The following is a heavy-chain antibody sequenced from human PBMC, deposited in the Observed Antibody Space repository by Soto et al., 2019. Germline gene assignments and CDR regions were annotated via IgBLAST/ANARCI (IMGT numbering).Heavy chain of an antibody. Sequence: SETLSLTCAVYGGSFSGYYWSWIRQPPGKGLEWIGEINPSGSTNYNPSLKSRVTISVDTSKNQSSLKLTSVTAADTAVYYCARGSPTFSQVATIPYWGQGTLVTVSS. CDR3: ARGSPTFSQVATIPY. J-gene: IGHJ4*02. D-gene: IGHD5-12*01. CDR1: GGSFSGYY. CDR2: INPSGST. V-gene: IGHV4-34*01.